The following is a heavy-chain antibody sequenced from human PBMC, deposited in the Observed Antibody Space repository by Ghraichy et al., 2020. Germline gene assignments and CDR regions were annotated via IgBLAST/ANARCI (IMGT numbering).Heavy chain of an antibody. CDR3: ARGQQLADY. D-gene: IGHD6-6*01. Sequence: LSLTCAASGFTFSDYYMSWIRQAPGKGLEWVSYISSSSSYTNYADSVKGRFTISRDNAKNSLYLQMNSLRAEDTAVYYCARGQQLADYWGQGTLVTVSS. CDR2: ISSSSSYT. J-gene: IGHJ4*02. CDR1: GFTFSDYY. V-gene: IGHV3-11*06.